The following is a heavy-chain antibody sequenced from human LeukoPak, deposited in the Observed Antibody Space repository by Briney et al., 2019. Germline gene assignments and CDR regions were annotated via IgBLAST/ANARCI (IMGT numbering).Heavy chain of an antibody. CDR3: ARGPDIVVVVAASEYFQH. CDR1: GGSFSGYY. Sequence: SETLPLTCAVYGGSFSGYYWSWIRQPPGKGLEWIGEINHSGSTNYNPSLKSRVTISVDTSKNQFSLKLSSVTAADTAVYYCARGPDIVVVVAASEYFQHWGQGTLVTVSS. V-gene: IGHV4-34*01. D-gene: IGHD2-15*01. CDR2: INHSGST. J-gene: IGHJ1*01.